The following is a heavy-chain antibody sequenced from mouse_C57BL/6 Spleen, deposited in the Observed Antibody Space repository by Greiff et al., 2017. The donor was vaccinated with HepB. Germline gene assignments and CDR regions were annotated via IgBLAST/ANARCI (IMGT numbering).Heavy chain of an antibody. CDR2: IWSDGSK. V-gene: IGHV2-6*03. CDR3: AGARYDGGDFDY. J-gene: IGHJ2*01. CDR1: GFSLTSYG. D-gene: IGHD2-3*01. Sequence: QVQLKESGPGLVAPSQSLSITCTVSGFSLTSYGVHWVSQPPGKGLEWMVVIWSDGSKTYNSALNYRLSISKDNSKSQVFLKRNSRQTDETATYYCAGARYDGGDFDYWGQGTTLTVSS.